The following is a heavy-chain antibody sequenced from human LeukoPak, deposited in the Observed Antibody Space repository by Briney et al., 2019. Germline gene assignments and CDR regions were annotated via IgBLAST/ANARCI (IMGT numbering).Heavy chain of an antibody. V-gene: IGHV4-4*07. CDR1: GGSISSYY. CDR2: IYTSGST. CDR3: ARDLTIFGVVHYYYYMDV. Sequence: SETLSLTCTVSGGSISSYYWSWIRQPARKGLEWIWRIYTSGSTNYNPSLKSPVTISVDTSKNQFSLKLSSVTAADTAVYYCARDLTIFGVVHYYYYMDVWGKGTTVTVSS. J-gene: IGHJ6*03. D-gene: IGHD3-3*01.